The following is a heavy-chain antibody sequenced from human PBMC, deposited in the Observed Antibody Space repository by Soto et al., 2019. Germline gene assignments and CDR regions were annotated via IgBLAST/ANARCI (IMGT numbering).Heavy chain of an antibody. CDR1: GGSISTYY. CDR2: IYYSGSA. Sequence: SETLSLTCTVSGGSISTYYWSWIRQPPGKGLEWIGDIYYSGSASYNPSLKSRVTISLDTSKNQFSVRLSSVTAADTAVYYCARGGHCTNGVCSALDYWGQGTLVTVSS. D-gene: IGHD2-8*01. J-gene: IGHJ4*02. CDR3: ARGGHCTNGVCSALDY. V-gene: IGHV4-59*08.